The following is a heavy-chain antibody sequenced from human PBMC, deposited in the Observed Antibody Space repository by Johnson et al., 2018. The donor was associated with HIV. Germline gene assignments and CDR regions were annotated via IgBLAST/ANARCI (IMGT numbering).Heavy chain of an antibody. D-gene: IGHD1-26*01. CDR3: ARGKYSGSFTSPDAFDI. V-gene: IGHV3-30-3*01. Sequence: QVLLVESGGGVVQPGRSLRLSCAASGFTFSTYAMHWVRQAPGKGLEWVAVISYDGSNRYYADSVKGRFTISRDNSKNTLYLQMNSLRAVDTAVDYCARGKYSGSFTSPDAFDIWGQGTMVTVSS. CDR1: GFTFSTYA. CDR2: ISYDGSNR. J-gene: IGHJ3*02.